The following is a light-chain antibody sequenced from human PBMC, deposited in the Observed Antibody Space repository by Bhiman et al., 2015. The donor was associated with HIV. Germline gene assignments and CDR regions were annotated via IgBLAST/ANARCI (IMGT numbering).Light chain of an antibody. J-gene: IGLJ2*01. CDR1: NSDIGDYNY. CDR3: CSYAGSTTYVV. Sequence: QSALTQPASVSASPGQSITISCTGANSDIGDYNYVSWYQQHPGRAPKLIIYDVTQRPSGVSNRFSGAKSGNTASLTISGLQAEDEGDYYCCSYAGSTTYVVFGGGTQLTVV. V-gene: IGLV2-14*03. CDR2: DVT.